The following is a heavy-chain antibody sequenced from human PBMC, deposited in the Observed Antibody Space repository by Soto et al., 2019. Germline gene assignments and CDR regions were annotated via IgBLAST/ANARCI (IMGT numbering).Heavy chain of an antibody. V-gene: IGHV3-30*18. CDR2: ISYDGSNK. J-gene: IGHJ4*02. CDR1: GFTFSSYG. Sequence: QVQLVESGGGVVQPGRSLRLSCAASGFTFSSYGMHWVRQAPGKGLEWVAVISYDGSNKYYADSVKGRFTISRDNSKNTLYLQMNSLRAEDTAVYYCAKYQFFDYWGQGTLVTVSS. CDR3: AKYQFFDY.